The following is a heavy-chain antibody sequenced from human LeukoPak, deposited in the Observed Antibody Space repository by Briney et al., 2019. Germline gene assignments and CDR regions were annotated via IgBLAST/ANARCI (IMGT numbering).Heavy chain of an antibody. CDR1: GYTFTSYG. CDR3: ARGTIPLDSSGPIPPYYYYGMDV. J-gene: IGHJ6*02. D-gene: IGHD3-22*01. Sequence: ASVKVSCKASGYTFTSYGISWVRQAPGQGLEWMGWISAYNGNTNYAQKLQGRVTMTTDTSTSTAYMELRSLRPDDTAVYYCARGTIPLDSSGPIPPYYYYGMDVWGQGTTVTVSS. V-gene: IGHV1-18*01. CDR2: ISAYNGNT.